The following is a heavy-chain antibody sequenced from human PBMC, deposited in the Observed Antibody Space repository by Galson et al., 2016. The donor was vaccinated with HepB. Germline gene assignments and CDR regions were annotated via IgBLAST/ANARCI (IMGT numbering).Heavy chain of an antibody. D-gene: IGHD3-22*01. V-gene: IGHV3-23*01. CDR3: ARVDEGYYYLIDY. CDR1: GFTFSSYA. Sequence: SLRLSCAASGFTFSSYAMSWVHQAPGKGLEWVSGIRGRSGDTYYADSVKGRFIISRDNTKDMVYLQMNSLRDEDTAVYYCARVDEGYYYLIDYWGQGTLVTVSS. CDR2: IRGRSGDT. J-gene: IGHJ4*02.